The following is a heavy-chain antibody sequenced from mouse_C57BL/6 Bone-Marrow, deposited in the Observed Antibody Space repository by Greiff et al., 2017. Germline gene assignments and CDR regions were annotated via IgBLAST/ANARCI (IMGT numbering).Heavy chain of an antibody. CDR1: GFNIKDDY. J-gene: IGHJ2*01. Sequence: VQLKQSGAELVRPGASVKLSCTASGFNIKDDYMHWVKQRPEQGLEWIGWINPENGDTEYASKFQGKATITADTSSNTAYLQLSSLTSEDTAVYYCTTGGTAQAYFDYWGQGTTLTVSS. CDR3: TTGGTAQAYFDY. CDR2: INPENGDT. D-gene: IGHD3-2*02. V-gene: IGHV14-4*01.